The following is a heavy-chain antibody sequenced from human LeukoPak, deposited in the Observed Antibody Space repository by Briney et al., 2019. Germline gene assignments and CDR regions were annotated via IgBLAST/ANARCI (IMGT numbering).Heavy chain of an antibody. J-gene: IGHJ5*02. Sequence: ASVKVSCKASGYTFTSYGISWVRQAPGQGLEWMGWISAYNGNTNYAQKLQGRVTMTTDTSTSTAYMELRSLRSDDTAVYYCARSRGYCSSTSCYTGLDWFDPWGQGTLVTVSS. CDR1: GYTFTSYG. V-gene: IGHV1-18*01. D-gene: IGHD2-2*02. CDR2: ISAYNGNT. CDR3: ARSRGYCSSTSCYTGLDWFDP.